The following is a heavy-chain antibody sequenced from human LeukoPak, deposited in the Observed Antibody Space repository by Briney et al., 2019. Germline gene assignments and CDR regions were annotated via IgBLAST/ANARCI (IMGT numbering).Heavy chain of an antibody. D-gene: IGHD5-24*01. V-gene: IGHV4-61*02. CDR2: IYTSGST. Sequence: SQTLSLTCTVSAGSISSGSYYWSWIRQPAGKGLEWIGRIYTSGSTNYYPSLKNRVTISVDTSTNQFSLKLSSVTAADTAVYYCASARDGYNWSYWGQGTLVTVSS. CDR3: ASARDGYNWSY. CDR1: AGSISSGSYY. J-gene: IGHJ4*02.